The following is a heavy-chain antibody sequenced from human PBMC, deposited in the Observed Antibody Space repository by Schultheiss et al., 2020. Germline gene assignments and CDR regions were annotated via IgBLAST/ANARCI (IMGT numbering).Heavy chain of an antibody. Sequence: ASVKVSCKASGYTFTGYYMHWARQAPGQGLEWMGWISAYNGNTNYAQKLQGRVTMTTDTSTSTAYMELRSLRSDDTAVYYCARDKGIAVAGLDYWGQGTLGTVAS. V-gene: IGHV1-18*04. CDR2: ISAYNGNT. CDR1: GYTFTGYY. J-gene: IGHJ4*02. CDR3: ARDKGIAVAGLDY. D-gene: IGHD6-19*01.